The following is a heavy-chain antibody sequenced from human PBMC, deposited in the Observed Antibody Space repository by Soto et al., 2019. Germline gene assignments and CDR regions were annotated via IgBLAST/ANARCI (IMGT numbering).Heavy chain of an antibody. Sequence: QVQLQQWGAGLVKPSETLSLSCAVYGQSFSGHSWAWIRQPPGKGLEWIGEINESGSTYYNPSLKGRVTISTDTSKNQCSLKLSSVSAAATAAYFCARGSGIVALPGELEDVNYDYWGQGTLVNVSS. D-gene: IGHD1-1*01. J-gene: IGHJ4*02. CDR1: GQSFSGHS. CDR2: INESGST. CDR3: ARGSGIVALPGELEDVNYDY. V-gene: IGHV4-34*01.